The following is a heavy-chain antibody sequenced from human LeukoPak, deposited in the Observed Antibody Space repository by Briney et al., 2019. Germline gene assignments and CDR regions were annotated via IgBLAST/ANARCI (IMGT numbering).Heavy chain of an antibody. V-gene: IGHV1-2*02. J-gene: IGHJ4*02. D-gene: IGHD2-2*02. CDR3: ARLNIPMGTFDY. CDR2: INPDSGGT. CDR1: GYTFTGYY. Sequence: ASVKVSFKASGYTFTGYYMHWVRQAPGQGLEWMGWINPDSGGTNYAQKFQGRVTMTRDTSISTAYMELSRLTSDDTAVYFCARLNIPMGTFDYWGQGTLVTVSS.